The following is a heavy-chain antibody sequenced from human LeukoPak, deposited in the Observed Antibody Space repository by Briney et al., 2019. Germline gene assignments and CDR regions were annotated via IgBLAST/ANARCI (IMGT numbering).Heavy chain of an antibody. D-gene: IGHD3-9*01. V-gene: IGHV3-21*01. CDR3: AREGTGDILTGYFRVFDY. Sequence: GGSLRLSCAASGFTFSSYSMNWVRQAPGKGPEWVSSISSSSSYIYYADSVKGRFTISRDNAKNSLYLQMNSLRAEDTAVYYCAREGTGDILTGYFRVFDYWGQGTLVTVSS. CDR2: ISSSSSYI. CDR1: GFTFSSYS. J-gene: IGHJ4*02.